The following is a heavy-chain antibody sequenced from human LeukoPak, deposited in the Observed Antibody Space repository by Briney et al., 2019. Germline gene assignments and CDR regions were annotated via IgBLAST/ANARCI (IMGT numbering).Heavy chain of an antibody. V-gene: IGHV3-74*01. Sequence: PGGSLRLSCAASGFSLSKYWMHWVRQAPGKGPVWVSRINPDGSRIDYADSVRGRFTISRDSAKNTRYLQMNSLRAEDTAVYYCSRDFVGADDYWGQGTLVTVSS. D-gene: IGHD1-26*01. CDR2: INPDGSRI. CDR1: GFSLSKYW. J-gene: IGHJ4*02. CDR3: SRDFVGADDY.